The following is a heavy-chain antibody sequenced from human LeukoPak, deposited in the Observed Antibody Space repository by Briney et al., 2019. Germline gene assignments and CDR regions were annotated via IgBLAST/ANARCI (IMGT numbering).Heavy chain of an antibody. J-gene: IGHJ4*02. V-gene: IGHV4-4*08. Sequence: SETLSLTCAVSGGSLSGYYWNWIRQPPGKGLEWIGYVNAVGSTKYNPSLSSRLTISVDKSKNQFSLKLNSVTAADSPVYFCAGGLPGASGGGFDYWGQGTLVAVSS. CDR3: AGGLPGASGGGFDY. D-gene: IGHD1-26*01. CDR1: GGSLSGYY. CDR2: VNAVGST.